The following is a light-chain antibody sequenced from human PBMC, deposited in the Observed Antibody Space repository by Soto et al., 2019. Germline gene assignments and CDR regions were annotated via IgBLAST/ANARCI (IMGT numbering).Light chain of an antibody. J-gene: IGKJ3*01. CDR2: GTS. CDR3: QQYGSSLVT. V-gene: IGKV3-20*01. Sequence: EIVLTQSPGTLSLSPGERATLSCRASQSVSSKYLAWYQQKPGRAPRVLIYGTSIRASGVPERFSGGGSGTDFTLTITRLEPEDFAVYYCQQYGSSLVTFGPGTKVDFK. CDR1: QSVSSKY.